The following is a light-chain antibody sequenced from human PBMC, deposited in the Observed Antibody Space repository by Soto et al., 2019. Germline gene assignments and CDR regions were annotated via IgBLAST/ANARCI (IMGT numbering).Light chain of an antibody. J-gene: IGKJ4*01. V-gene: IGKV1-39*01. Sequence: DIQMTQSPSSLSASVGDRVTITCRSSQSISSYLNWYQQKPGKAPKLLIYAASSLQSGVPSRFSGSGYGTDFTLTISSLQPEDFATYYCQQSYSTLALTFGGGNKVEIK. CDR1: QSISSY. CDR3: QQSYSTLALT. CDR2: AAS.